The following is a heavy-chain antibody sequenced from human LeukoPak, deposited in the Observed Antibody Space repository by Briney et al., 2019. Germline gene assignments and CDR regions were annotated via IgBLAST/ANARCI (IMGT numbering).Heavy chain of an antibody. CDR2: INPNSGGT. Sequence: GASVKVSCKASGYTFTSYGISWVRQAPGQGLEWMGWINPNSGGTNYAQKFQGRVTMTRDTSISTAYMELSRLRSDDTAVYYCASSSGYFYFDYWGQGTLVTVSS. D-gene: IGHD3-22*01. V-gene: IGHV1-2*02. J-gene: IGHJ4*02. CDR3: ASSSGYFYFDY. CDR1: GYTFTSYG.